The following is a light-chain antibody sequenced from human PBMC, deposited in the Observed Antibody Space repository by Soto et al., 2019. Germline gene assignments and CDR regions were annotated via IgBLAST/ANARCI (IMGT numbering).Light chain of an antibody. J-gene: IGKJ3*01. Sequence: EIVLTQSPATLSLSPGERATLSCRASQSVRSYLAWYQQKPGQPPRLLIYDASYRATGIPARFSGSGSGTDFPLPINSLEPEDFAVYYCQQRSNWPLSTFGPGTKVDIK. V-gene: IGKV3-11*01. CDR1: QSVRSY. CDR2: DAS. CDR3: QQRSNWPLST.